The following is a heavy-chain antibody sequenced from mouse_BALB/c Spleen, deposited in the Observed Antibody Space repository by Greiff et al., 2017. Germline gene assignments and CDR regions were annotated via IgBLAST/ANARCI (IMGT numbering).Heavy chain of an antibody. CDR2: ISSGGSYT. V-gene: IGHV5-6*02. J-gene: IGHJ2*01. Sequence: EVKLVESGGDLVKPGGSLKLSCAASGFTFSSYGMSWVRQTPDKRLEWVATISSGGSYTYYPDSVKGRFTISRDNAKNTLYLQMSSLKSEDTAMYYCARRTETGTDYWGQGTTLTVSS. D-gene: IGHD3-2*01. CDR1: GFTFSSYG. CDR3: ARRTETGTDY.